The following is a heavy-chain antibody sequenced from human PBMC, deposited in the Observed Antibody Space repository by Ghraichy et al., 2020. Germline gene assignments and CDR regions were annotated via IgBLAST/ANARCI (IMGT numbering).Heavy chain of an antibody. CDR1: GFTFRNYP. V-gene: IGHV3-23*01. Sequence: GGSLRLSCAASGFTFRNYPMSWVRQAPGKGLEWVSTFSGIGGRTDYADSVKGRFTISRDNSKNTLFLQMDSLRADDTAIYYCAKSGSRESVHYYYGMDVWGQGTTVTVSS. CDR2: FSGIGGRT. D-gene: IGHD1-26*01. CDR3: AKSGSRESVHYYYGMDV. J-gene: IGHJ6*02.